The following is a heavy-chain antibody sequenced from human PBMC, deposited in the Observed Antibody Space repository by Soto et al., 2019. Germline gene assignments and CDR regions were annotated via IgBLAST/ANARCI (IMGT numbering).Heavy chain of an antibody. CDR2: IYPSDSDT. Sequence: PGESLKISCKGSGYSFTSYWIGWVRQMPGKGLEWMGIIYPSDSDTRYSPSFQGQVTISADKSISTAYLQWSSLKASDTAMYYCARRGIAARPVYYYYGMDVWGQGTTVTVSS. V-gene: IGHV5-51*01. J-gene: IGHJ6*02. D-gene: IGHD6-6*01. CDR3: ARRGIAARPVYYYYGMDV. CDR1: GYSFTSYW.